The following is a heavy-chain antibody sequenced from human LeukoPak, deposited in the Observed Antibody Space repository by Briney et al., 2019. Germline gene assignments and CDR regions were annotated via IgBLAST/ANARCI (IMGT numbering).Heavy chain of an antibody. CDR1: GFTFSSYG. Sequence: GGTLGLSCAASGFTFSSYGMSWVRQAPGKGLEWVSAISGSGGSTYYADSVKGRFTISRDNSKNSLYLQMNSLRAEDTAVYYCARLSAYSSSWYRWNWFDPWGQGTLVTVSS. CDR2: ISGSGGST. D-gene: IGHD6-13*01. V-gene: IGHV3-23*01. CDR3: ARLSAYSSSWYRWNWFDP. J-gene: IGHJ5*02.